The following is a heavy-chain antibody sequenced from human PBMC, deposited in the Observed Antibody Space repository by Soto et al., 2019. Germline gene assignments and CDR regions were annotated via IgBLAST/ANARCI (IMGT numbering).Heavy chain of an antibody. D-gene: IGHD6-19*01. CDR3: AKDHRIAVAGFIDY. Sequence: GGSLRLSCAASGFTFSSYAMSWVRQAPGKGLEWVSAISGSGGSTYYADSVKGRFTISRDNSKNTLYLQMNSLRAEDTAVYYCAKDHRIAVAGFIDYWGQGTLVTVSS. CDR1: GFTFSSYA. V-gene: IGHV3-23*01. CDR2: ISGSGGST. J-gene: IGHJ4*02.